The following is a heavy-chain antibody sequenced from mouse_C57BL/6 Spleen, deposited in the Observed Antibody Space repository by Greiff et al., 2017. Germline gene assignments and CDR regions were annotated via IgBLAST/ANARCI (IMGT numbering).Heavy chain of an antibody. D-gene: IGHD1-1*01. V-gene: IGHV1-63*01. J-gene: IGHJ3*01. CDR1: GYTFTNYW. CDR3: ARWGTTVVGDAWFAY. CDR2: IYPGGGYT. Sequence: VKLMESGAELVRPGTSVKMSCKASGYTFTNYWIGWAKQRPGHGLEWIGDIYPGGGYTNYNEKFKGKATLTADKSSSTAYMQFSSLISEDSAIYYCARWGTTVVGDAWFAYWGQGTLVTVSA.